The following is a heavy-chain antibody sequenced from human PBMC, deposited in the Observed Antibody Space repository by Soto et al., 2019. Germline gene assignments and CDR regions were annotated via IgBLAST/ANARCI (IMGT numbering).Heavy chain of an antibody. D-gene: IGHD2-2*01. J-gene: IGHJ6*02. CDR2: ISYDGSNK. CDR1: GFTFSSYA. Sequence: GGSLRLSCAASGFTFSSYAMHWVRQAPGKGLEWVAVISYDGSNKYYADSVKGRFTISRDNSKNTLYLQMNILRAVDTAFYCCARDKVLVVPAAMPGRYYYYYGMDVWGQGTTVTVSS. CDR3: ARDKVLVVPAAMPGRYYYYYGMDV. V-gene: IGHV3-30-3*01.